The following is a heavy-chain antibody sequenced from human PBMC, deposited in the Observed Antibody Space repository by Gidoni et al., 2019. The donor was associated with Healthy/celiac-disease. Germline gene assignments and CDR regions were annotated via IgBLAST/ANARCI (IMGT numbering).Heavy chain of an antibody. CDR2: INPNSGGT. Sequence: QVQLVQSGAEVKKPGASVKVSCQASGYTFTGYYMHWVRQAPGQGLEWMGWINPNSGGTNYAQKFQGRVTMTRDTSISTAYMELSRLRSDDTAVYYCARDLKADRQWLVDYYYYGMDVWGQGTTVTVSS. V-gene: IGHV1-2*02. D-gene: IGHD6-19*01. J-gene: IGHJ6*02. CDR1: GYTFTGYY. CDR3: ARDLKADRQWLVDYYYYGMDV.